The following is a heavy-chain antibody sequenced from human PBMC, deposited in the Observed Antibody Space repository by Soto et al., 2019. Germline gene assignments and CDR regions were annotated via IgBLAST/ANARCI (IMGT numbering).Heavy chain of an antibody. CDR3: AKDPTPYDILTYFDY. CDR2: ISYDGSNK. CDR1: GFTFSSYG. V-gene: IGHV3-30*18. Sequence: GGSLRLSCAASGFTFSSYGMHWVRQAPGKGLEWVAVISYDGSNKYYADSVKGRFTISRDNSKNTLYLQMNSLRAEDTAVYYCAKDPTPYDILTYFDYWGQGTLVTVSS. D-gene: IGHD3-9*01. J-gene: IGHJ4*02.